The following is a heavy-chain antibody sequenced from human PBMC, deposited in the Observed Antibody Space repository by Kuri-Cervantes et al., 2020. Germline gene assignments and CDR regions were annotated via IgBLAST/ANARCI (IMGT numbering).Heavy chain of an antibody. V-gene: IGHV3-11*01. D-gene: IGHD4-23*01. CDR2: ISSSGSTI. CDR1: GGSISSYY. CDR3: AREGYGGIPDAFDI. J-gene: IGHJ3*02. Sequence: GGSLRLSCTVSGGSISSYYMSWIRQAPGKGLEWVSYISSSGSTIYYADSVKGRFTISRDNAKNSLYLQMNSLRAEDTAVYYCAREGYGGIPDAFDIWGQGTVVTVSS.